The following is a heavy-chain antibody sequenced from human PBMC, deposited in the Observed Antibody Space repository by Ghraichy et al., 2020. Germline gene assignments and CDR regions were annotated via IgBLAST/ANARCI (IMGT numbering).Heavy chain of an antibody. CDR3: ARWNVLLWFGEMNWFDP. J-gene: IGHJ5*02. CDR2: IYYSGST. D-gene: IGHD3-10*01. V-gene: IGHV4-39*01. Sequence: SETLSLTCTVSGGSISSSSYYWGWIRQPPGKGLEWIGSIYYSGSTYYNPSLKSRVTISVDTSKNQFSLKLSSVTAADTAVYYCARWNVLLWFGEMNWFDPWGQGTLVTVSS. CDR1: GGSISSSSYY.